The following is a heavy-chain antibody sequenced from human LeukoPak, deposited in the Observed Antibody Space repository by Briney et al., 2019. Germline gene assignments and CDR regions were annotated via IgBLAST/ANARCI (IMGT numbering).Heavy chain of an antibody. CDR1: GGSISSYY. J-gene: IGHJ4*02. CDR2: IYYSGST. V-gene: IGHV4-59*01. D-gene: IGHD2-2*02. Sequence: KTSETLSLTCTVSGGSISSYYWSWIRQPPGKGLEWIGYIYYSGSTNYNPSLKSRVTISVDTSKNQFSLKLSSVTAADTAVYYCARGAVGPYCSSTSCYTQPFDYWGQGTLVTVSS. CDR3: ARGAVGPYCSSTSCYTQPFDY.